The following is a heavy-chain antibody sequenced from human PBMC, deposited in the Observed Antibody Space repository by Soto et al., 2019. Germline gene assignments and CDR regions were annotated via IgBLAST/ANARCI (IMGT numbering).Heavy chain of an antibody. J-gene: IGHJ5*02. CDR2: IYHSGST. CDR3: ARGAYYYDSSGYSAFDP. V-gene: IGHV4-4*02. CDR1: GGSISSSNW. D-gene: IGHD3-22*01. Sequence: SETLSLTCAVSGGSISSSNWWSWVRQPPGKGLEWIGEIYHSGSTNYNPSLKSRVTISVDKSKNQFSLKLSPVTAADTAVYYCARGAYYYDSSGYSAFDPWGQGTLVTVSS.